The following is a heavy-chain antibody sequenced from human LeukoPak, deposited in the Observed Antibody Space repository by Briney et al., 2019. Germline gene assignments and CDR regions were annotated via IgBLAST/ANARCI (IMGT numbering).Heavy chain of an antibody. Sequence: QAGGSLRLSCAASGLTFSSYAMSWVRQAPGKGLEWVSGISASSDSTYYADSVKGRFTISRDNSKNTLYLHMNSLRAEDTAVYYCAKVRSTMVRGVLDSWGQGTLVTVSS. V-gene: IGHV3-23*01. CDR3: AKVRSTMVRGVLDS. CDR1: GLTFSSYA. CDR2: ISASSDST. D-gene: IGHD3-10*01. J-gene: IGHJ4*02.